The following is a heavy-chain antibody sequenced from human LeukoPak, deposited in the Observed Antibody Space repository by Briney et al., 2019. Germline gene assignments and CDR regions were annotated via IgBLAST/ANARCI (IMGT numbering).Heavy chain of an antibody. Sequence: PSETLSLTCTVSGGSISSSGYYWGWIRQPPGKGLEWIGSIFYSGTTYYNPSLKSRVTISVDTSKNHFSLRLSSVTAADTAMYYCARLDRYCSSTSCYPPDYWSQGTLVTVSS. CDR2: IFYSGTT. V-gene: IGHV4-39*02. CDR3: ARLDRYCSSTSCYPPDY. CDR1: GGSISSSGYY. D-gene: IGHD2-2*01. J-gene: IGHJ4*02.